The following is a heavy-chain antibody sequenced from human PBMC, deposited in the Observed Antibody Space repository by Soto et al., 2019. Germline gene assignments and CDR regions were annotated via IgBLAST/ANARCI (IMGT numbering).Heavy chain of an antibody. J-gene: IGHJ6*02. CDR1: GGTFSSYA. V-gene: IGHV1-69*13. CDR2: IIAIFGTA. D-gene: IGHD1-1*01. CDR3: ARDNDRPQLGGNYYYILDV. Sequence: SVKLSCKASGGTFSSYAISWVRQAPGQGLEWMGGIIAIFGTADYAQKFQGRVTITADESTSTTYMELSGLRSDDTAVYYCARDNDRPQLGGNYYYILDVWGHGTEVTVSS.